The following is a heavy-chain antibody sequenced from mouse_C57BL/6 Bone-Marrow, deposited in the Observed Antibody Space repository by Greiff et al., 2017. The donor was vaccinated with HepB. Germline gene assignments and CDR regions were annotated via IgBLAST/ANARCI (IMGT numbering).Heavy chain of an antibody. J-gene: IGHJ3*01. V-gene: IGHV1-69*01. Sequence: VQLQQPGAELVMPGASVKLSCKASGYTFTSYWMHWVKQRPGQGLEWIGEIDPSDSYTNYNQKFKGKSTLTVDKSSSTAYMQLSSLTSEDSAVYYCARCYYYGSSYRFAYWGQGTLVTVSA. D-gene: IGHD1-1*01. CDR3: ARCYYYGSSYRFAY. CDR2: IDPSDSYT. CDR1: GYTFTSYW.